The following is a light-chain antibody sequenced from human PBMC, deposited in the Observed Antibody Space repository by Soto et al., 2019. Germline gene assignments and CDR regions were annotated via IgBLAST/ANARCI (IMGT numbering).Light chain of an antibody. J-gene: IGLJ3*02. CDR2: GTT. CDR3: QSYDTSLGGAGV. Sequence: QSVLTQPPSVSGAPGQRITISCTGSPSNIGAGFDVHWYQQFPGTAPKLLIYGTTSRPSGVPDRFSGSQSGTSASLAITGRQAVDEADYDCQSYDTSLGGAGVFGGGTTLTVL. V-gene: IGLV1-40*01. CDR1: PSNIGAGFD.